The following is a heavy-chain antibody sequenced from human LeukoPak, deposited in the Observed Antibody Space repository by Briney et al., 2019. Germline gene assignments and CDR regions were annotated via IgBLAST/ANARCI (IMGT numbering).Heavy chain of an antibody. CDR2: INEDGSQT. CDR1: GFTFSMYF. CDR3: ARDFLGFSDS. Sequence: VGSLRLSCAASGFTFSMYFMRWVRQAPGKGLDRVASINEDGSQTYYVDSVKGRFTISRDNAKNSLYLQMNSLRAEATAVYYCARDFLGFSDSWGPGTLVTVSS. D-gene: IGHD1-26*01. V-gene: IGHV3-7*04. J-gene: IGHJ4*02.